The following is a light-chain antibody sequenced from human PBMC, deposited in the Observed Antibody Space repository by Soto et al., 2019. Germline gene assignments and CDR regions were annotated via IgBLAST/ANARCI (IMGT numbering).Light chain of an antibody. J-gene: IGKJ1*01. V-gene: IGKV3-20*01. Sequence: EIVMTQSPATLSLSPGERATLSCRASQSISGKLAWYQHRPGQAPRLLIYGASSRATGIPDRFSGSGSGPDFTLTISRLEPEDFAVYFCQHYGSSPRTFGQGTKVDIK. CDR1: QSISGK. CDR2: GAS. CDR3: QHYGSSPRT.